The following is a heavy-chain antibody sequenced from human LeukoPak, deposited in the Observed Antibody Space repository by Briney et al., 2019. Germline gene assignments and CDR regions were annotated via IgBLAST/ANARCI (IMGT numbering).Heavy chain of an antibody. CDR1: GFTFSSYA. CDR2: ISGSGGST. D-gene: IGHD3-9*01. J-gene: IGHJ3*02. Sequence: EGSLRLSCAASGFTFSSYAMSWVRQAPGKGLEWVSAISGSGGSTYYADSVKGRFTISRDNSKNTLYLQMNSLRAEDTAVYYCAKDLYDILTGYYNENAFDIWGQGTMVTVS. V-gene: IGHV3-23*01. CDR3: AKDLYDILTGYYNENAFDI.